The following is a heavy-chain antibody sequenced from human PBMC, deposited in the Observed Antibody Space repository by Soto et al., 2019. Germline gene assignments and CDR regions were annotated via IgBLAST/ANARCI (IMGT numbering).Heavy chain of an antibody. Sequence: PGESLKISCKGSGYSFTSYWISWARQMPGKGLEWMGRIDPSDSYTNYSPSFQGHVTISADKSISTAYLQWSSLKASDTAMYYCASLAPIMVRGVIPPDYWGQGTLVTVSS. V-gene: IGHV5-10-1*01. CDR1: GYSFTSYW. CDR2: IDPSDSYT. D-gene: IGHD3-10*01. CDR3: ASLAPIMVRGVIPPDY. J-gene: IGHJ4*02.